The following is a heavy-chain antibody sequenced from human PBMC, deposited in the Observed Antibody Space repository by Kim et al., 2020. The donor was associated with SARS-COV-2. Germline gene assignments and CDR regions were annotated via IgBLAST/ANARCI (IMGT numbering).Heavy chain of an antibody. CDR1: GITFSTYA. V-gene: IGHV3-30*04. CDR3: ATTAARGGSRTDYYYYYYMDV. J-gene: IGHJ6*03. D-gene: IGHD1-26*01. CDR2: ISYDGSNT. Sequence: GGSLRLSCAASGITFSTYAMHWVRQAPGKGLEWVALISYDGSNTYYADSVKGRFTISRDNSKNTLFLQMNDLRPEDTAVFYCATTAARGGSRTDYYYYYYMDVWGKGTTVTVSS.